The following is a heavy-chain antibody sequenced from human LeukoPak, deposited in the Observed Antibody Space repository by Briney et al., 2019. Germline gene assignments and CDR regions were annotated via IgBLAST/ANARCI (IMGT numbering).Heavy chain of an antibody. CDR1: GFTFSSYA. J-gene: IGHJ4*02. V-gene: IGHV3-23*01. Sequence: GGSLRLPCAASGFTFSSYAMSWVRQAPGKGLEWVSAISGSGGSTYYADSVKGRFTISRDNSKNTLYLQMNSLRAEDTAVYYCAKGSLSIAALFYFDYWGQGTLVTVSS. CDR2: ISGSGGST. CDR3: AKGSLSIAALFYFDY. D-gene: IGHD6-6*01.